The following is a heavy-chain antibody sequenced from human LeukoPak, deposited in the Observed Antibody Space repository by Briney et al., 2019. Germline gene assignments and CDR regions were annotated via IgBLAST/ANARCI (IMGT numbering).Heavy chain of an antibody. V-gene: IGHV4-4*02. CDR1: SGSIFSSNW. CDR3: ARAMVRGVVDY. J-gene: IGHJ4*02. Sequence: SGTLSLTCAVSSGSIFSSNWWSWVRQPPGKGLEWIGQIFHSGSTTYSPSLKSRVTISVDKSKNQFSLRLTSVTAADTAVYYCARAMVRGVVDYWGQGTLVTVSS. D-gene: IGHD3-10*01. CDR2: IFHSGST.